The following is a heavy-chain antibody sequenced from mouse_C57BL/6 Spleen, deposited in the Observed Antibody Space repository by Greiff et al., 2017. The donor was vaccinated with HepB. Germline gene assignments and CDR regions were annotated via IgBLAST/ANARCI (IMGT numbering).Heavy chain of an antibody. CDR1: GFTFSSYA. D-gene: IGHD2-4*01. J-gene: IGHJ4*01. V-gene: IGHV5-4*03. CDR2: ISDGGSYT. CDR3: ASDRAYDYDEGYAMDY. Sequence: EVKVVESGGGLVKPGGSLKLSCAASGFTFSSYAMSWVRQTPEKRLEWVATISDGGSYTYYPDNVKGRFTISRDNAKNNLYLQMSHLKAEDTAMYYCASDRAYDYDEGYAMDYWGQGTSVTVAS.